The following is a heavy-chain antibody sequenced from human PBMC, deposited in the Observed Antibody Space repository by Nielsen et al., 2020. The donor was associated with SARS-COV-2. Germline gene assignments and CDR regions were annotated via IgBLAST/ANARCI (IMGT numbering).Heavy chain of an antibody. CDR3: ARAPTGTSNPYHFDH. V-gene: IGHV5-51*01. J-gene: IGHJ4*02. Sequence: GESLKISCKTSGFRFTNDWRGWGYWIGWVRQMPGKGLEWMGIIYPTDSDVRYSPSYQGQVSISADTSTSTAYLQWRSLRSSDTGIYYCARAPTGTSNPYHFDHWGQGTLVTVSS. CDR1: GFRFTNDWRGWGYW. D-gene: IGHD1-1*01. CDR2: IYPTDSDV.